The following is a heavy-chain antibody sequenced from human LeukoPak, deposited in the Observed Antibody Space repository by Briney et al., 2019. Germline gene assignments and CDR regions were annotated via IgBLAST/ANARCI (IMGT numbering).Heavy chain of an antibody. CDR1: GFTFGSYD. CDR3: ARSGYEYFFDY. Sequence: GGSLRLSCAASGFTFGSYDMHWVRQATGKGLEWVSAIGTAGDTYYPGSVKGRFTISRENAKNSLYLQMNSLRAGDTAVYYCARSGYEYFFDYWGQGTLVTVSS. J-gene: IGHJ4*02. CDR2: IGTAGDT. V-gene: IGHV3-13*01. D-gene: IGHD5-12*01.